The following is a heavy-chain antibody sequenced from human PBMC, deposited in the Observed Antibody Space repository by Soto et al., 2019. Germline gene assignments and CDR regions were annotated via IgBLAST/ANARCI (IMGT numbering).Heavy chain of an antibody. Sequence: QVQLVESGGGVVQPGRSLRLSCAASGFTFRSYGMHWVRQAPGKGLEWVAVISYDGSNTYYADSVMGRFTISRDNSKNTLYLQMNSLRAEDTAVYYCAKESVTGGYDYYYYGMDVWGQGTTVTVSS. J-gene: IGHJ6*02. V-gene: IGHV3-30*18. D-gene: IGHD5-12*01. CDR2: ISYDGSNT. CDR3: AKESVTGGYDYYYYGMDV. CDR1: GFTFRSYG.